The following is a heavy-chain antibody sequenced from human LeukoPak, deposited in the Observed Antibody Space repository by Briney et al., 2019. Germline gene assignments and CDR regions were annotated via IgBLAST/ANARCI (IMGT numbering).Heavy chain of an antibody. CDR2: IYHSRST. CDR1: GYSLSSGYS. CDR3: ARDDEYTGWYEECAFDI. V-gene: IGHV4-38-2*02. D-gene: IGHD6-19*01. J-gene: IGHJ3*02. Sequence: PESLSLTCAVSGYSLSSGYSWGGSRPPPGKGVEWIATIYHSRSTHYSPSLQSRRTISIHPSKNQFSLKLSSVTAADTAVYYCARDDEYTGWYEECAFDIWGQGTMVTVSS.